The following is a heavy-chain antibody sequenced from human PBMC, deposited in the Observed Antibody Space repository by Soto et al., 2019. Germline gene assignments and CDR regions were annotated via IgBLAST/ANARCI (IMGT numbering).Heavy chain of an antibody. CDR1: GGSISSGGYY. V-gene: IGHV4-31*03. CDR3: ARDDSNYDYVWGSYRYNAFDI. Sequence: TLSLTCTVSGGSISSGGYYWSWIRQHPGKGLEWIGYIYYSGSTYYNPSLKSRVTISVDTSKNQFSLKLSSVTAADTAVYYCARDDSNYDYVWGSYRYNAFDIWGQGTMVTVSS. CDR2: IYYSGST. J-gene: IGHJ3*02. D-gene: IGHD3-16*02.